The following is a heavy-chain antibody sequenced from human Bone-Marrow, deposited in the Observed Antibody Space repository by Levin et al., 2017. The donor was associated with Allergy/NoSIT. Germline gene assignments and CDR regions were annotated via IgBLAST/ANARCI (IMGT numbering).Heavy chain of an antibody. J-gene: IGHJ6*03. CDR3: ARVVRYYNFLTGYLHYSYYYMDV. CDR2: IDPSGGT. Sequence: GSLRLSCAVYGGSFSDFYWNWIRQPPGKGLEWIGEIDPSGGTSYSPSLKGRVTISLDTPKNQFSLRLSSVTAADTAVYYCARVVRYYNFLTGYLHYSYYYMDVWGSGTTVTVSS. V-gene: IGHV4-34*01. D-gene: IGHD3-9*01. CDR1: GGSFSDFY.